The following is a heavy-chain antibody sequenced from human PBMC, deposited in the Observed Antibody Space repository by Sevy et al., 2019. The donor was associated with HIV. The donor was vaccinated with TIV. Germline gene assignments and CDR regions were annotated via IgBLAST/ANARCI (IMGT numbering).Heavy chain of an antibody. V-gene: IGHV3-23*01. D-gene: IGHD1-20*01. CDR1: GFTFSSYA. J-gene: IGHJ4*02. Sequence: GGSLRLSCAASGFTFSSYAMSWVRQAPGKGLEWVSAISGSGGSTYYADSVKGRFTISRDNSKNTLYLQMNSLRAEDTAAYYCAKLREYNWNDAIDYWGQGTLVTVSS. CDR3: AKLREYNWNDAIDY. CDR2: ISGSGGST.